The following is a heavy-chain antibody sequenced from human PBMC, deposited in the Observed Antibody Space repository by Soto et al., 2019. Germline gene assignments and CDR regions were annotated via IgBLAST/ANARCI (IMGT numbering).Heavy chain of an antibody. CDR1: GFTFSSYG. Sequence: QVQLVESGGGVVQPGRSLRLSCAASGFTFSSYGMHWVRQAPGKGLEWVAVISYDGSNKYYADSVKGRFTISRDNSKYTLYLQMNSLRAEDTAVYYCAKDFEGHKKATYYYGSGSYSRRFLGYYYYGMDVWGQGTTVTVSS. CDR3: AKDFEGHKKATYYYGSGSYSRRFLGYYYYGMDV. D-gene: IGHD3-10*01. J-gene: IGHJ6*02. V-gene: IGHV3-30*18. CDR2: ISYDGSNK.